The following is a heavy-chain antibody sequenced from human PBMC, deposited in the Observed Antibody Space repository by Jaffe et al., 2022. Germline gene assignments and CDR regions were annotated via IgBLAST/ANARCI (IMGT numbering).Heavy chain of an antibody. Sequence: QVQLQESGPGLVKPSETLSLTCTVSGGSISSYYWSWIRQPPGKGLEWIGYIYYSGSTNYNPSLKSRVTISVDTSKNQFSLKLSSVTAADTAVYYCARAHFYDILTGYYVAGYWFDPWGQGTLVTVSS. CDR3: ARAHFYDILTGYYVAGYWFDP. J-gene: IGHJ5*02. CDR1: GGSISSYY. V-gene: IGHV4-59*01. CDR2: IYYSGST. D-gene: IGHD3-9*01.